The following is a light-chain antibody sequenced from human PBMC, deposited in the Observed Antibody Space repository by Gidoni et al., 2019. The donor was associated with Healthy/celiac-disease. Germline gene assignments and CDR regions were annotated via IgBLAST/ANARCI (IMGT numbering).Light chain of an antibody. V-gene: IGLV2-23*01. Sequence: QSALNQPDSVSGSPGQSITISCTGTSSDVGSYNLVSWYQQHPGKAPKLMIYEGSKRPSGVSNRFSGSKSGNTASLTISGLQAEDEADYYCCSYAGSSTYVFGTGTKVTVL. CDR1: SSDVGSYNL. CDR3: CSYAGSSTYV. CDR2: EGS. J-gene: IGLJ1*01.